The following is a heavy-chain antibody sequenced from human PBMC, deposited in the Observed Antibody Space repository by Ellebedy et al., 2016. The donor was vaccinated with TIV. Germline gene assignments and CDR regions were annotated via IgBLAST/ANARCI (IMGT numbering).Heavy chain of an antibody. CDR3: ARDGAYQRRFFDY. V-gene: IGHV1-18*01. CDR1: GGTFSSYA. D-gene: IGHD2-2*01. J-gene: IGHJ4*02. CDR2: ISAYNGNT. Sequence: ASVKVSXXASGGTFSSYAISWVRQAPGQGLEWMGWISAYNGNTNYAQKLQGRVTMTTDTSTSTAYMELRSLRSDDTAVYYCARDGAYQRRFFDYWGQGTLVTVSS.